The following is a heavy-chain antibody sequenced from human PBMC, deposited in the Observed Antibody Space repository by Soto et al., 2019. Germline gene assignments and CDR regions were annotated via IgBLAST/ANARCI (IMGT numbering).Heavy chain of an antibody. CDR2: ISSSSYI. V-gene: IGHV3-21*01. D-gene: IGHD1-7*01. CDR1: GFTFSSYS. Sequence: GGSLRLSCAASGFTFSSYSMNWVRQAPGKGLEWVSSISSSSYIYYADSVKGRFTISRDNAKNSLYLQMNSLRAEDTAVYYCARDSLKTGTTLGLVGYWGQGTLVTVSS. CDR3: ARDSLKTGTTLGLVGY. J-gene: IGHJ4*02.